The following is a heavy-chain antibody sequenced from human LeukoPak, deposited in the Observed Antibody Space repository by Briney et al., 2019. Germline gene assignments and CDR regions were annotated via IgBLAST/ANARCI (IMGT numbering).Heavy chain of an antibody. V-gene: IGHV4-59*12. Sequence: SETLSLTCTVSGDSISSYYWNWIRQPPGKGLEWIGEIYHSGSTNYNPSLKSRVTISVDKSKNQFSLKLSSVTAADTAVYYCARVLVGLYDYWGQGTLVTVSS. J-gene: IGHJ4*02. D-gene: IGHD3-16*02. CDR3: ARVLVGLYDY. CDR1: GDSISSYY. CDR2: IYHSGST.